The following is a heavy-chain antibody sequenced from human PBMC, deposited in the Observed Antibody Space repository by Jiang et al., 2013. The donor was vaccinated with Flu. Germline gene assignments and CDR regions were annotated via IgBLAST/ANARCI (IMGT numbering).Heavy chain of an antibody. CDR1: GGSINTYC. CDR2: IYYSGIT. V-gene: IGHV4-59*01. J-gene: IGHJ4*02. CDR3: ARSTRPGVRYFDY. D-gene: IGHD2-15*01. Sequence: SLTCTVSGGSINTYCWSWIRQPPGKGLEYIGYIYYSGITNYNPSLKSRVTISVDTSKNQFSLKLSSVTAADTAVYYCARSTRPGVRYFDYWGQGTLVTVSS.